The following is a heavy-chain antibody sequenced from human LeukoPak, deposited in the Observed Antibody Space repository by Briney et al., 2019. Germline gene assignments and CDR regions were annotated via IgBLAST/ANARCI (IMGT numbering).Heavy chain of an antibody. Sequence: QPRGSLRLSCAASGFSFPDHVMHWVRHAPGKGLEWVSLISEDGSRTYYADSVRGRFTISRDNSKNTLYLQMNSLRAEDTAVYYCAKGHIVATMGYGFDYWGQGTLVTVSS. CDR3: AKGHIVATMGYGFDY. CDR1: GFSFPDHV. J-gene: IGHJ4*02. V-gene: IGHV3-43*02. D-gene: IGHD5-12*01. CDR2: ISEDGSRT.